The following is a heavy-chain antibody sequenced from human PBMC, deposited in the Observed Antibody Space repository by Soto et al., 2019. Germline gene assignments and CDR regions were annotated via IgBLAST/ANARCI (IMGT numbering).Heavy chain of an antibody. J-gene: IGHJ4*02. CDR3: ARDRISTSCYAFDY. V-gene: IGHV3-23*01. Sequence: EVQLLESGGGLVQPGGSLRLSCAASGVTFRNYAMSWARQDPGKGLEWVSAISGSGSTTHYADSVKGRFTISRDNSKNTLYLQMNSLRVEDTAVYYCARDRISTSCYAFDYWGQGSLVTVSS. CDR2: ISGSGSTT. CDR1: GVTFRNYA. D-gene: IGHD2-2*01.